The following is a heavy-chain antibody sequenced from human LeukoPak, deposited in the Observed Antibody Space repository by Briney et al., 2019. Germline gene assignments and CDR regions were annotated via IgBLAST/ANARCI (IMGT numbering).Heavy chain of an antibody. CDR2: IDWDDDK. CDR1: GFSLSTSGMC. Sequence: SSPALSCPTQTLTLTCTFSGFSLSTSGMCVSWIRQPPGKALESLARIDWDDDKYYSTTLNTRVTVSKDTSKNQVVLTMTNMDPVDTATYYCARTERVSSLVVHYFDHWGQGTGDPVSS. V-gene: IGHV2-70*11. D-gene: IGHD6-13*01. CDR3: ARTERVSSLVVHYFDH. J-gene: IGHJ4*02.